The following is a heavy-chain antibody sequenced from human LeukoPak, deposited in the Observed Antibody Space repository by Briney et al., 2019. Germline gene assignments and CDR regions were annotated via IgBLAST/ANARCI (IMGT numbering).Heavy chain of an antibody. CDR1: GGSFSGYY. CDR2: ISHSGST. Sequence: SETLSLTCAVYGGSFSGYYWSWIRQPPGKGLEWIGEISHSGSTNYNPSLKSRVTILVDTSKNQFSLKLRSVTAADTATYYCAGRVLCRPQGHWGQGTLVTVSS. J-gene: IGHJ4*02. V-gene: IGHV4-34*01. D-gene: IGHD2-15*01. CDR3: AGRVLCRPQGH.